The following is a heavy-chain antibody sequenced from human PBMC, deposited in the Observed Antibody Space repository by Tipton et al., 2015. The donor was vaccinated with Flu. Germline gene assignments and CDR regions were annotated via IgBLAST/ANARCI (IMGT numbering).Heavy chain of an antibody. V-gene: IGHV4-4*07. Sequence: LRLSCTVSGGSISNYYWSWIRQPAGKGLEWIGRIYSSGSTNYNPSLKSRVTMLVDTSKNQFSLKMSSVTAADTAVYYCARFSVRGESDYWGQGTLVTVSS. D-gene: IGHD3-10*01. CDR3: ARFSVRGESDY. CDR2: IYSSGST. CDR1: GGSISNYY. J-gene: IGHJ4*02.